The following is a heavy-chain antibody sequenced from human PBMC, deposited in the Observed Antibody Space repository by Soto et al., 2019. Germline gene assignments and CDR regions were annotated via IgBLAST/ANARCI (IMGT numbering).Heavy chain of an antibody. J-gene: IGHJ6*02. CDR3: ARAYGSGYMDV. CDR2: IYYSGST. Sequence: QVQLQESGPGLVKPSQTLSLTCTVSGGSISSGGYYWSWIRQHPGKGLEWIGYIYYSGSTYYHSSLESRVTISVDTDKNQFSLKLSSVTAADSAVYYCARAYGSGYMDVWGQGTTVTVSS. D-gene: IGHD3-10*01. V-gene: IGHV4-31*03. CDR1: GGSISSGGYY.